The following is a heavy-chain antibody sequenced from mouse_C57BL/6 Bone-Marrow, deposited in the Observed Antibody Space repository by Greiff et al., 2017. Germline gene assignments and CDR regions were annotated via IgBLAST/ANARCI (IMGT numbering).Heavy chain of an antibody. CDR3: ARGVSYAMDY. Sequence: EVQLQQSGPGLVKPSQSLSLTCSVTGYSITSGYYWNWIRQFPGNKLEWMGYISYDGSNNYNPSLKNRISITRDTSKNQFFLKLNSVTTEDTATYYCARGVSYAMDYWGQGTSVTVSS. V-gene: IGHV3-6*01. J-gene: IGHJ4*01. CDR1: GYSITSGYY. D-gene: IGHD2-2*01. CDR2: ISYDGSN.